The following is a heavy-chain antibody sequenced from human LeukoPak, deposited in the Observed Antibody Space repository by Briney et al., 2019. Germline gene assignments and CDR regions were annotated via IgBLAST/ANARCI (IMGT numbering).Heavy chain of an antibody. CDR1: GGSTSSYY. V-gene: IGHV4-4*07. Sequence: SETLSLTCTVSGGSTSSYYWSWIRQPAGKGLEWIGRIYTSGSTNYNPSLKSRVTISVDKSKNQFSLKLSSVTAADTAVYYCASRENNFWSGRGHDYWGQGTLVTVSS. CDR3: ASRENNFWSGRGHDY. J-gene: IGHJ4*02. CDR2: IYTSGST. D-gene: IGHD3-3*01.